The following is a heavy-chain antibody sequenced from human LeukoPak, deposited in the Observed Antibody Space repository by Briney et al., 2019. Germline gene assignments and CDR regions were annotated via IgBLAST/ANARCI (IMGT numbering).Heavy chain of an antibody. J-gene: IGHJ4*02. V-gene: IGHV3-15*01. CDR1: GFTFSNAW. Sequence: GGSLRLSCAASGFTFSNAWMSWVRQAPGKGLEWVGRIKSKTDGGTTDYAAPVKGRFTISRDNSKNTLYLQMNSLRAEDTAVYYCAKDPTYGSGSYWLYFDYWGQGTLVTVSS. CDR2: IKSKTDGGTT. CDR3: AKDPTYGSGSYWLYFDY. D-gene: IGHD3-10*01.